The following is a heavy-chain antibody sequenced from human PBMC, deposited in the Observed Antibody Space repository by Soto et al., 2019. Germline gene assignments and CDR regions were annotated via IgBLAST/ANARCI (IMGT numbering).Heavy chain of an antibody. Sequence: ASVKVSCKASGYTFTSYGISWLRQAPGQGLEWMGWISAYNGNTNYAQKLQGRVTMTTDTSTSTAYMELRSLRSDDTAVYYCAREKQLVPDYYYYGMDVWGQGTTVTVSS. CDR1: GYTFTSYG. V-gene: IGHV1-18*01. CDR3: AREKQLVPDYYYYGMDV. CDR2: ISAYNGNT. J-gene: IGHJ6*02. D-gene: IGHD6-6*01.